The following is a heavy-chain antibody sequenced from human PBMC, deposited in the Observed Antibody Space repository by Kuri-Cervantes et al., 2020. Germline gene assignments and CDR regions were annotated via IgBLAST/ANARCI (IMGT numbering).Heavy chain of an antibody. J-gene: IGHJ5*02. CDR1: GFTFSSYG. CDR3: ARGVQLQMGTWFDP. D-gene: IGHD2-2*01. CDR2: ISYDGSNK. Sequence: GESLKISCAASGFTFSSYGMHWVRQAPGKGLEWVAVISYDGSNKYYADSVKGRFTISRDNSKNTLYLQMNSLRAEDTAVYYCARGVQLQMGTWFDPWGQGTLVTVSS. V-gene: IGHV3-30*03.